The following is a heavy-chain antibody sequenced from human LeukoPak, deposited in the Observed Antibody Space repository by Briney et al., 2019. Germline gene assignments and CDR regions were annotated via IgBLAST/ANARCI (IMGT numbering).Heavy chain of an antibody. Sequence: GGSLRLSCAASGVTFSTYDMHWVRQAPGKGLEWVAVISHDGNDKFYADSVKGRFTIFRDNSRNTLFLQTNSLRAEDTAVYFCAATVRHYSDSGGQLHHWGQGTLVTVSS. CDR3: AATVRHYSDSGGQLHH. J-gene: IGHJ1*01. CDR1: GVTFSTYD. D-gene: IGHD3-22*01. V-gene: IGHV3-30*01. CDR2: ISHDGNDK.